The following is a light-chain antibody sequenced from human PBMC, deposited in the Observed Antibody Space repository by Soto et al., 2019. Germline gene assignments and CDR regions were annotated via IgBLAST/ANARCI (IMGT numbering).Light chain of an antibody. V-gene: IGLV1-51*01. J-gene: IGLJ2*01. Sequence: QSVLTQPPSVSAAPGQKVTISCSGSSSNIGNNFVSWYQHLPGTVPKLLIYDNNKRPSGIPDRFSGSKSGTSATLGITGLQTGDEADYYCGTWDSSLSVVFGGGTQLTVL. CDR3: GTWDSSLSVV. CDR1: SSNIGNNF. CDR2: DNN.